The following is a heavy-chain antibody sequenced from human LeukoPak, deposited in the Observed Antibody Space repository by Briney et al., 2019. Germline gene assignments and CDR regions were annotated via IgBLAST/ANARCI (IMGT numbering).Heavy chain of an antibody. J-gene: IGHJ4*02. Sequence: GGSLRLSCAASGFTFSTYTMNWVRQAPGKGLEWVSSISSSGYYIYYADSVKGRFTISRDNAKNSLYLQMNSLRAEDTAVYYCARDIATAGHSAFDYWGQGILVTVSS. D-gene: IGHD6-13*01. CDR2: ISSSGYYI. V-gene: IGHV3-21*01. CDR3: ARDIATAGHSAFDY. CDR1: GFTFSTYT.